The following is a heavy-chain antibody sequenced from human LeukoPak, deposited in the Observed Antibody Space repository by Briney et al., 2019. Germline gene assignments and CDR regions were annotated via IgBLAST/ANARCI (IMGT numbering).Heavy chain of an antibody. J-gene: IGHJ4*02. V-gene: IGHV3-48*04. D-gene: IGHD3-22*01. CDR3: ARDVALSTYHYDSSGLLDY. CDR2: ISSSSSTI. Sequence: GGSLRLSCAASGFTFSSYSMTWVRQAPGKGLEWISYISSSSSTIYYADSVKGRFTISRDNAKSSLYLQMNSLRGEDTAVYYCARDVALSTYHYDSSGLLDYWGQGTLVTVSS. CDR1: GFTFSSYS.